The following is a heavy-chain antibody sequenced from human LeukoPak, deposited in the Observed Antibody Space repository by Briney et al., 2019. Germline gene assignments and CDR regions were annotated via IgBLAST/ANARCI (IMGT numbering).Heavy chain of an antibody. V-gene: IGHV3-7*01. D-gene: IGHD6-19*01. Sequence: GGSLRLSCVGSGFTFSSYWMSRVRQAPGKGLEWVANINQDGSEKYDVDSAKGRFTISRDNAKNSLYLQMNSLRVEDTAMYYCARVGGGDGSGWSTTDYWGQGTLVTISS. CDR2: INQDGSEK. J-gene: IGHJ4*02. CDR1: GFTFSSYW. CDR3: ARVGGGDGSGWSTTDY.